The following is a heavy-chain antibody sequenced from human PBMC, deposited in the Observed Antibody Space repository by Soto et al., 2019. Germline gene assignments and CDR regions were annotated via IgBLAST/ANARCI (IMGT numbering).Heavy chain of an antibody. D-gene: IGHD2-21*01. Sequence: QVQLQESGPGLVKPSQTLSLTCTVSGGSISSGGYYWSWIRQHPGKGLEWIGYIYYSGSTYYNPSPKRRVTLSVDTSKNQFSLKLSSVTAADTAVYYCAASCVGCGGFNYDGMDVWGQGTTVTVSS. CDR3: AASCVGCGGFNYDGMDV. CDR2: IYYSGST. CDR1: GGSISSGGYY. J-gene: IGHJ6*02. V-gene: IGHV4-31*03.